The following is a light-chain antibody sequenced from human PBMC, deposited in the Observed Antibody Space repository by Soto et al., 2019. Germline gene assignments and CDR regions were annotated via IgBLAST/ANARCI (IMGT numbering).Light chain of an antibody. V-gene: IGLV2-8*01. J-gene: IGLJ1*01. CDR1: SSDVGGYNY. Sequence: QSVLTQPPSASGSPGQSVAISCTGTSSDVGGYNYVSWYQQHPGKAPKLMIYEVNKRPSGVPDRFSGSKSGNTASLKISGLQAEDEADYYCISYTGSSTSYVFGTGTKLTVL. CDR3: ISYTGSSTSYV. CDR2: EVN.